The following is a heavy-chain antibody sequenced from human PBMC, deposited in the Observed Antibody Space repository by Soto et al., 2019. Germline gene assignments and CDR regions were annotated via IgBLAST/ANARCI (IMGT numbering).Heavy chain of an antibody. CDR2: ISSSSSTI. CDR3: ARDDYGDYISGGDY. J-gene: IGHJ4*02. D-gene: IGHD4-17*01. V-gene: IGHV3-48*02. Sequence: EVQLVESGGGLVQPGGSLRLSCAASGFTFSSYSMNWVRQAPGKGLEWVSYISSSSSTIYYPDSVKGRFTISRDNAKNSLYLQMNSLRDEDTAVYYCARDDYGDYISGGDYWGQGTLVTVSS. CDR1: GFTFSSYS.